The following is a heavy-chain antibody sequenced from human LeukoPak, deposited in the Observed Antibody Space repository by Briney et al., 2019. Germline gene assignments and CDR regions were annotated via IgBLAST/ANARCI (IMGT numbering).Heavy chain of an antibody. V-gene: IGHV1-24*01. D-gene: IGHD3-22*01. Sequence: GASVKVSCKVSGYTLTELSMHWVRQAPGKGLEWMGGFDPEDGETIYAQKFQGRVTMTEDTSTDTAYMELSSLRSEDTAVYYCATSVRGSGYYSQYYFDYWGQGTLVTVSS. CDR3: ATSVRGSGYYSQYYFDY. J-gene: IGHJ4*02. CDR1: GYTLTELS. CDR2: FDPEDGET.